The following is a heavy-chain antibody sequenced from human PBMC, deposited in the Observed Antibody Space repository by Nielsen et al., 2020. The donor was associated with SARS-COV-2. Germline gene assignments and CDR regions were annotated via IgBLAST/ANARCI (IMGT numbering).Heavy chain of an antibody. D-gene: IGHD6-19*01. CDR2: IGTAGDT. J-gene: IGHJ3*02. CDR3: VFAVGRGDAFDI. Sequence: GESLKISCAASGFTFSSYDMHWVRQATGKGLEWVSAIGTAGDTYYPGSVKGRFTISRENAKNSLYLQMNSLRAGDTAVYYCVFAVGRGDAFDIWGQGTMVTVSS. V-gene: IGHV3-13*04. CDR1: GFTFSSYD.